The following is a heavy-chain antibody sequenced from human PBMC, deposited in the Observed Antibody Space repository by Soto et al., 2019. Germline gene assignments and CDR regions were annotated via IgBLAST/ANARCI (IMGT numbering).Heavy chain of an antibody. CDR3: ARVPDPYYSYGMHF. V-gene: IGHV4-59*01. CDR2: IYYSGST. J-gene: IGHJ6*02. CDR1: GGSISSYY. Sequence: SETLSLTCTVSGGSISSYYWSWIRQPPGKGLEWIGYIYYSGSTNYNPSLKSRVTISVDTSKNQFSLKLSSVTAADTAVYYCARVPDPYYSYGMHFSGPGPTVTVSS.